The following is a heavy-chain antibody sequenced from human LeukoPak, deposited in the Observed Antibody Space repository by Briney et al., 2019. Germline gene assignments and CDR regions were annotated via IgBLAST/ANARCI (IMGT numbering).Heavy chain of an antibody. Sequence: GGSLRLSCAASGFTFDDYAIHWVRQAPGKGLEWVSGISWNSGSIGYADSVKGRFTISRDNAKNSLYLQMNTLRPEDTALYYGTKVDGHLEFNYWGQGALVTVSS. CDR2: ISWNSGSI. D-gene: IGHD5-24*01. CDR1: GFTFDDYA. CDR3: TKVDGHLEFNY. J-gene: IGHJ4*02. V-gene: IGHV3-9*01.